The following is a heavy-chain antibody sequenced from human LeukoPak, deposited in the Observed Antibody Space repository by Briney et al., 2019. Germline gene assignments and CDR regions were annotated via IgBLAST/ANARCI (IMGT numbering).Heavy chain of an antibody. CDR2: ISGSGGST. CDR1: GFTFSDYY. J-gene: IGHJ4*02. Sequence: GGSLRLSCAASGFTFSDYYMSWIRQAPGKGLEWVSAISGSGGSTYYADSVKGRFTISRDNSKNTLYLQMNSLRAEDTAVYYCAKLRYSSSWYRGFDYWGQGTLVTVSS. D-gene: IGHD6-13*01. V-gene: IGHV3-23*01. CDR3: AKLRYSSSWYRGFDY.